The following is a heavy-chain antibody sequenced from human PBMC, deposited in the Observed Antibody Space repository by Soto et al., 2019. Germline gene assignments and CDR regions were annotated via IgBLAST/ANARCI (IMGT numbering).Heavy chain of an antibody. CDR3: ARDSFGSYFDY. CDR2: IYSGGST. D-gene: IGHD3-16*01. Sequence: GGSLRLSCAASGFTVSSNYMSWVRQAPGKGLEWVSVIYSGGSTYYADSVKGRFTISRDNSKNTRYLQMNSLRAEDTAVYYCARDSFGSYFDYWGQGTLVTVSS. J-gene: IGHJ4*02. V-gene: IGHV3-53*01. CDR1: GFTVSSNY.